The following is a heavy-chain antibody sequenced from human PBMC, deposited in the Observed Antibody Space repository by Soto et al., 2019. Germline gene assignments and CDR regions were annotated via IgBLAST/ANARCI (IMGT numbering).Heavy chain of an antibody. CDR2: VYYSGTT. Sequence: QVQLQESGPGLLKPSETLSLTCSVSGGSVSDKTYYWSWIRQPPGKRLEWIGYVYYSGTTNYNPSLKSRVTISVDLSKNRFSLRLSSVTTADTALYYCARTTAVPNTLRSRYFFDYWGQGTRVTVSS. D-gene: IGHD4-17*01. J-gene: IGHJ4*02. V-gene: IGHV4-61*01. CDR3: ARTTAVPNTLRSRYFFDY. CDR1: GGSVSDKTYY.